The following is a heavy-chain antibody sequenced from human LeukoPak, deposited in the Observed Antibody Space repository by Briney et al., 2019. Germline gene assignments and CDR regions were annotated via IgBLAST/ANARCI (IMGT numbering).Heavy chain of an antibody. CDR2: INQDASDK. CDR3: ALGSGWLSDY. D-gene: IGHD6-19*01. Sequence: PGGSLRLSCEISGFTSKTFWMNWVRQAPGKGLEWVANINQDASDKHYVGSVAGRFSVSRDYAKNSVYLQMNSLRGEDTAVYYCALGSGWLSDYWSQGTLVTVSS. J-gene: IGHJ4*02. CDR1: GFTSKTFW. V-gene: IGHV3-7*03.